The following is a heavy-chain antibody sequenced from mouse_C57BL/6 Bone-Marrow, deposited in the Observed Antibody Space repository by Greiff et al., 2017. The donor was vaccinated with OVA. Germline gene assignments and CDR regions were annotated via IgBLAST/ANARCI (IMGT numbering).Heavy chain of an antibody. CDR3: ARALYYYGSSGFAY. CDR2: IHPNSGST. Sequence: QVQLQQPGAELVKPGASVKLSCKASGYTFTSYWMHWVKQRPGQGLEWIGMIHPNSGSTNYNEKFKSKATLTVDKSSSTAYMQLSSLTSEDSAVYYCARALYYYGSSGFAYWGQGTLVTVSA. CDR1: GYTFTSYW. D-gene: IGHD1-1*01. V-gene: IGHV1-64*01. J-gene: IGHJ3*01.